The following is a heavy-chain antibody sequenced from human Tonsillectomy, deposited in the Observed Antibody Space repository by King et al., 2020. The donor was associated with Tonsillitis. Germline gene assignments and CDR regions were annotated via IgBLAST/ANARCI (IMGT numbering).Heavy chain of an antibody. V-gene: IGHV4-59*08. CDR2: MFYSGST. Sequence: LQLQESGPGLVKPSETLSLTCTVSGGSISSYYWSWIRQPPGQGLEWIGYMFYSGSTNYNPSLKSRVTISVDTSKNQFSLKLSSVTAADTAVYYCARRLWFGGPRDAFDIWGQGTTVTVSS. CDR1: GGSISSYY. CDR3: ARRLWFGGPRDAFDI. J-gene: IGHJ3*02. D-gene: IGHD3-10*01.